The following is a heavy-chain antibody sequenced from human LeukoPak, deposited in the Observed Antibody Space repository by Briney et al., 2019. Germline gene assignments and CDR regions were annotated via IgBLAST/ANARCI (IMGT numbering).Heavy chain of an antibody. CDR2: IYYSGST. D-gene: IGHD3-10*01. Sequence: SETLSLTCTVSGGSISSSSYYWGWIRQPPGKGLEWIGSIYYSGSTYYNPSLKSRVTISVDTSKNQFSLKLSSVTAADTAVYYCAREIGSYTYWGQGTLVTVSS. V-gene: IGHV4-39*07. CDR3: AREIGSYTY. CDR1: GGSISSSSYY. J-gene: IGHJ4*02.